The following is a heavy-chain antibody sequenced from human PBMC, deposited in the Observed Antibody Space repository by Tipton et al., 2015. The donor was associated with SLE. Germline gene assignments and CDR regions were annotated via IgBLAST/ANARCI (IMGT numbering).Heavy chain of an antibody. V-gene: IGHV4-38-2*02. Sequence: TLSLTCTVSGYSISRGYFWAWIRQSPGKGLEWIANIYHSGSTYYNPSLKSRVTISVDTTKNQFSLKLTSVTAADTAVYYCAKEGGSESHDGFDIWGQGTMVTVSS. J-gene: IGHJ3*02. D-gene: IGHD3-10*01. CDR3: AKEGGSESHDGFDI. CDR2: IYHSGST. CDR1: GYSISRGYF.